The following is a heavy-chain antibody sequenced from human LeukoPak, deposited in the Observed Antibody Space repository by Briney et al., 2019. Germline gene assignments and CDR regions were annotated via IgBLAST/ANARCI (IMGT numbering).Heavy chain of an antibody. Sequence: PSETLSLTCTVSGGSISSFYLSWIRQPPGKGLEWIGYIYYSGSTNYNPSLKSPVHISVDTSKNQFSLKLSSVTAADTAVYYCAKGGYQLLADAFDIWGEGTMVIVSS. J-gene: IGHJ3*02. CDR1: GGSISSFY. D-gene: IGHD2-2*01. V-gene: IGHV4-59*01. CDR3: AKGGYQLLADAFDI. CDR2: IYYSGST.